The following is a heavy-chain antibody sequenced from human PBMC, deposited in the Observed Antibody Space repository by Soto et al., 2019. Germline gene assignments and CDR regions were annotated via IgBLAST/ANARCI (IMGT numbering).Heavy chain of an antibody. V-gene: IGHV3-23*01. Sequence: PGGSLRLSCVASGFTFSSYAMSWVRQVPGKGLEWVSTISDAAGSAYYVDSVKGRFTISRDNSKKTLYLQMNSPRAEDSAVYYCARPYGGKIGDAPDLWGPGTMVTVSS. J-gene: IGHJ3*01. CDR1: GFTFSSYA. CDR3: ARPYGGKIGDAPDL. CDR2: ISDAAGSA. D-gene: IGHD4-17*01.